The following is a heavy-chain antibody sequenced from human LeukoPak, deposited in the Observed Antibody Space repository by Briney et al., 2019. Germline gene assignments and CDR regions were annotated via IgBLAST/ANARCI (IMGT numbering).Heavy chain of an antibody. CDR3: AGSYYNGYFDY. V-gene: IGHV4-59*01. Sequence: AETLSLTCTVSGGSISSYYWSWIRQPPGKGLEWIGYIYYSGSTNYNPSLKSRVTISVDTSKNQFSLKLSFVTAADTAVYYCAGSYYNGYFDYWGQGTLVTVSS. J-gene: IGHJ4*02. D-gene: IGHD3-10*01. CDR2: IYYSGST. CDR1: GGSISSYY.